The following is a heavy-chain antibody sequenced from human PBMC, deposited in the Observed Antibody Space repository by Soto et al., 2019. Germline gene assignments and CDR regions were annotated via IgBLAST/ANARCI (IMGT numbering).Heavy chain of an antibody. CDR3: AKDWEFDWPNYYFDY. Sequence: GGSLRLSCAASGFTFSSYAMSWVRQAPGKGLEWVSAISGDGSSTYFADSGKGRFTISRDNSKNTLYLQMNSLRAEDTAVYYCAKDWEFDWPNYYFDYWGQGTLVPVSP. CDR2: ISGDGSST. V-gene: IGHV3-23*01. CDR1: GFTFSSYA. D-gene: IGHD3-9*01. J-gene: IGHJ4*02.